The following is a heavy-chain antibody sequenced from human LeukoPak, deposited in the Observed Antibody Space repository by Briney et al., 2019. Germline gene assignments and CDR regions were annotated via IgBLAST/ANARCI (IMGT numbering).Heavy chain of an antibody. J-gene: IGHJ5*02. CDR3: ARPGRRAYYYDSSGYYWFDP. V-gene: IGHV4-4*02. D-gene: IGHD3-22*01. CDR2: IFHAGNT. Sequence: SETLSLTCGVSGGSISSNNWWTWVRQPPGKGLEWIGEIFHAGNTNYNPSLKSRVTISLDKSKNQFSLKLSSVTAADTAVYYCARPGRRAYYYDSSGYYWFDPWGQGTLVTVSS. CDR1: GGSISSNNW.